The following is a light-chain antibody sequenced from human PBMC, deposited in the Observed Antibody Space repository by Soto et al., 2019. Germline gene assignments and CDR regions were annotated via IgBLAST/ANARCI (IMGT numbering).Light chain of an antibody. J-gene: IGLJ1*01. Sequence: QSAPTQPASVSGSPGQSITISCPGTSSDVGGYNYVSWYHQHPGKAPKLMIYDVSNRPSGVSNRFSGSKSGNTASLTISGLQAEDEADYYCSSYTSSSTEVFGTGTKVTVL. CDR2: DVS. CDR1: SSDVGGYNY. V-gene: IGLV2-14*01. CDR3: SSYTSSSTEV.